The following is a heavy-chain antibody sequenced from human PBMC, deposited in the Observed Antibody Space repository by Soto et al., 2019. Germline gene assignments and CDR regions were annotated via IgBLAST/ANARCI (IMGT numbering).Heavy chain of an antibody. CDR2: MNPNSGNT. D-gene: IGHD6-13*01. V-gene: IGHV1-8*01. Sequence: QVQLVQSGAEVKKPGASVKVSCKASGYTFTSYDINWVRQATGQGLEWMGWMNPNSGNTGYAQKFQGRVTMTRNTSISTAYMELSSLRSEDTAVYYCARAPAEFEERLRIMDVWGKGTTVTVSS. CDR3: ARAPAEFEERLRIMDV. CDR1: GYTFTSYD. J-gene: IGHJ6*03.